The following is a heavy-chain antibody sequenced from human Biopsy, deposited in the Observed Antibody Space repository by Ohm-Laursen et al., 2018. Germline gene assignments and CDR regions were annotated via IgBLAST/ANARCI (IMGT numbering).Heavy chain of an antibody. CDR3: ASLYSGTYVGSDY. J-gene: IGHJ4*02. V-gene: IGHV1-69*04. CDR1: GGSITTSG. CDR2: INPILGIL. Sequence: SVKVSCKASGGSITTSGISWVRQAPGQGLEWVGRINPILGILDYAQRLKDRVTITADKSTNTAYMQLSRLTSEDTAFYYCASLYSGTYVGSDYWGQGTLVTVSS. D-gene: IGHD1-26*01.